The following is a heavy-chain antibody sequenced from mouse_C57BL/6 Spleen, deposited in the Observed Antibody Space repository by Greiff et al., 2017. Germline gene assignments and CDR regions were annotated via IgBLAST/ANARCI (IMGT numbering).Heavy chain of an antibody. CDR2: IYPGDGDT. CDR3: ARGTVVAPYGYFDV. J-gene: IGHJ1*03. Sequence: VQLQQSGPELVKPGASVKISCKASGYAFSSSWMNWVKQRPGKGLEWIGRIYPGDGDTNYNGKFKGKATLTAAKSSSTAYMQLSSLTSEDSAVYFCARGTVVAPYGYFDVWGTGTTVTVSS. D-gene: IGHD1-1*01. CDR1: GYAFSSSW. V-gene: IGHV1-82*01.